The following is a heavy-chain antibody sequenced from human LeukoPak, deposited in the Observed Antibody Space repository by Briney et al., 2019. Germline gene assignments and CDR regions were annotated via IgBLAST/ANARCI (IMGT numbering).Heavy chain of an antibody. D-gene: IGHD5-24*01. V-gene: IGHV4-34*01. CDR2: INHSGST. Sequence: PSETLSLTCAVYGGSFSGYYWSWIRQPPGKGLEWIGEINHSGSTNYNPSLKSRVTISVDTSKNQFSLKLSSVTAADTAVYYCARRRDGYLRGAFDIWGQGTMVTVSS. J-gene: IGHJ3*02. CDR1: GGSFSGYY. CDR3: ARRRDGYLRGAFDI.